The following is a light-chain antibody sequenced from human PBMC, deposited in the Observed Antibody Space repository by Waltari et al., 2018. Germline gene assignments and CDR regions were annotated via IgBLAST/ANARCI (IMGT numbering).Light chain of an antibody. CDR3: TSWDDSLNAWV. CDR1: GSNIGSNY. J-gene: IGLJ3*02. V-gene: IGLV1-47*01. CDR2: RNE. Sequence: QSVLTQPPSASGTPGQTVSVSCSGSGSNIGSNYAYWYQHVPGTAPQLLIYRNEQRPSGVPDPVSGSKSGTSASLAISGLRSEDEADYFCTSWDDSLNAWVFGGGTKLTVL.